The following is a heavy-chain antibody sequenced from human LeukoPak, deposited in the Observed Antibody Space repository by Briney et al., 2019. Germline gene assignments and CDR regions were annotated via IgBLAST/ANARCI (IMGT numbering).Heavy chain of an antibody. CDR3: ARDPIVGATTDYYYGMDV. Sequence: PSETLSLTCAVYGGSFSGYYWSWIRQPPGKGLEWIGEINHSGSTNYNPSLKSRVTISVDTPKNQFSLKLSSVTAADTAVYYCARDPIVGATTDYYYGMDVWGQGTRSPSP. J-gene: IGHJ6*02. D-gene: IGHD1-26*01. CDR1: GGSFSGYY. V-gene: IGHV4-34*01. CDR2: INHSGST.